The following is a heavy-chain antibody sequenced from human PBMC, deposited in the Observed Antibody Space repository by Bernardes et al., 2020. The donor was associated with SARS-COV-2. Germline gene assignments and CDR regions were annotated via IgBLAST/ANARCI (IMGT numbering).Heavy chain of an antibody. CDR1: GYTFSDYY. CDR3: ARTFYYDRGGDSLFDY. J-gene: IGHJ4*02. Sequence: SVKVSCTASGYTFSDYYTHWLRQAPGQGLEWMGWISPKSGATNHAQKFQGRVTMTRDTSISTDYMELSRLRSDDTAVYYCARTFYYDRGGDSLFDYWGQGTPVTVSS. CDR2: ISPKSGAT. D-gene: IGHD2-21*01. V-gene: IGHV1-2*02.